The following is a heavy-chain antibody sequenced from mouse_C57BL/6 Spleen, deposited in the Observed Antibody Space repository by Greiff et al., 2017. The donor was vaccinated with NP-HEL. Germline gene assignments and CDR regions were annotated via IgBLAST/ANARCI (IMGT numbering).Heavy chain of an antibody. D-gene: IGHD2-1*01. CDR1: GYTFTSYT. V-gene: IGHV1-4*01. J-gene: IGHJ2*01. CDR3: ARWGGNYDYFGY. Sequence: QVQLQQSGAELARPGASVKMSCKASGYTFTSYTMHWVKQRPGQGLEWIGYINPSSGYTKYNQKFKDKATLTADKSSSTAYMQLSSLTSEDSAVYYCARWGGNYDYFGYWGQGTTLTVSS. CDR2: INPSSGYT.